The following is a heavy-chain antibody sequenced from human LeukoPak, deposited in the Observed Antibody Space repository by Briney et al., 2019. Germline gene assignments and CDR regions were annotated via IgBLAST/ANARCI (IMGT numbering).Heavy chain of an antibody. D-gene: IGHD3-22*01. V-gene: IGHV1-46*01. CDR1: GGTFTSYY. CDR3: ARDPTSNYDSSGYLEY. CDR2: INPSGGST. Sequence: ASVKVSCKASGGTFTSYYMHWVRQAPGQGLEWMGIINPSGGSTSYAQKFQGRVTMTRDMSTSTVYMELSSLRSEDTAVYYCARDPTSNYDSSGYLEYWGQGTLVTVSS. J-gene: IGHJ4*02.